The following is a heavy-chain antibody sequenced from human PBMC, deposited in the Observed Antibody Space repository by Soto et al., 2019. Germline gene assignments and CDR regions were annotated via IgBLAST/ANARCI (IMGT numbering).Heavy chain of an antibody. D-gene: IGHD3-3*01. J-gene: IGHJ6*02. Sequence: QVHLVQSGTQVKKPGSSVRVSCRASGGSVSDYAINWVRQAPGQGLEWVGGIVPLFERTEYARSLQGRVTITTDKFKTIFYMELNSLTYEDTAVYYCARPGIDKSGYFSTHNYGTDLWGPGTTVTVSS. CDR2: IVPLFERT. CDR1: GGSVSDYA. CDR3: ARPGIDKSGYFSTHNYGTDL. V-gene: IGHV1-69*06.